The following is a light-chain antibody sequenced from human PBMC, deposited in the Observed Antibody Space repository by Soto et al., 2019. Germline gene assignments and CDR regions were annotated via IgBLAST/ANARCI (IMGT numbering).Light chain of an antibody. Sequence: QSVLTQPASVSGSPGQSITISCTGVNSDVGGYTFVSWYQQHPGKAPKLIIYDVTSRPSGVSNRFSGSKSGNTASLTISGLQAEDEADYFCNSYTSSSILYVFGTGTKVTVL. CDR2: DVT. CDR1: NSDVGGYTF. CDR3: NSYTSSSILYV. V-gene: IGLV2-14*01. J-gene: IGLJ1*01.